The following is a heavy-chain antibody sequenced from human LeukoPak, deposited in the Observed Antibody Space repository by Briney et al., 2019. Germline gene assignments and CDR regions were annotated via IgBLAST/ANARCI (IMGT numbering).Heavy chain of an antibody. V-gene: IGHV4-59*12. D-gene: IGHD2-2*01. J-gene: IGHJ4*02. CDR1: GGSISSYY. CDR3: ARDSSYCSSTSCSSDY. CDR2: IYYSGST. Sequence: SETLSLTFTVSGGSISSYYWSWIRQPPGKGLEWIGYIYYSGSTNYNPSLKSRVTISVDTSKNQFSLKLSSVTAADTAVYYCARDSSYCSSTSCSSDYWGQGTLVTVSS.